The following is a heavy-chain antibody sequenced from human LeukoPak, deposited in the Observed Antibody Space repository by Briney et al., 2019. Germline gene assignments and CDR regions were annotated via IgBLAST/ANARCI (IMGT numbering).Heavy chain of an antibody. J-gene: IGHJ4*02. CDR3: AKASAGSSWYLGDDY. D-gene: IGHD6-13*01. Sequence: PGGSLRLSCAASGFTFNNYAMSWVRQAPGKGLEWVSAISGSGGTTYYADSVKGRFTFSRDNSKNTLYLQMNSLRAEDTAVYYCAKASAGSSWYLGDDYWGQGTLVTVSS. V-gene: IGHV3-23*01. CDR2: ISGSGGTT. CDR1: GFTFNNYA.